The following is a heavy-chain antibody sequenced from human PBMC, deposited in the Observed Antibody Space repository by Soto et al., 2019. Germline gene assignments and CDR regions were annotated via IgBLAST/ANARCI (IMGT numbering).Heavy chain of an antibody. CDR2: IDWGDDK. Sequence: SGPTLVNQTQTITLTCTLSGFSLTTSGMCVTWIRQPPGKALEWLALIDWGDDKYYNTSLMTRLTLSKDTSKNQVVLTMTNMDPVDTATYYCAHVFSFYDILPDPFDYCGHGSLVTVSS. CDR1: GFSLTTSGMC. D-gene: IGHD3-9*01. J-gene: IGHJ4*01. V-gene: IGHV2-70*12. CDR3: AHVFSFYDILPDPFDY.